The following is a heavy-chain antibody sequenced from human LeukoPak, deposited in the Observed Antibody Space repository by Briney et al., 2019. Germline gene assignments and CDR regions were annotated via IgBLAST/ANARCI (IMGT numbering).Heavy chain of an antibody. Sequence: GASLRLSCAASGFTFSSFAMSWVRQAPGKGLEWVSAISVSGGDTYYSDSVKGRFTISRDNSKNTLYLQMNSLRAEDTAVYYCAKDRIKPSSGYEGAFDYWGQGTLVTVSS. V-gene: IGHV3-23*01. D-gene: IGHD3-22*01. CDR3: AKDRIKPSSGYEGAFDY. CDR2: ISVSGGDT. CDR1: GFTFSSFA. J-gene: IGHJ4*02.